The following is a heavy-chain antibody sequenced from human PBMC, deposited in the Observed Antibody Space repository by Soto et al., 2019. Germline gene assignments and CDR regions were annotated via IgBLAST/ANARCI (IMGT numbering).Heavy chain of an antibody. Sequence: GGSLRLSCAASGFTFSSYSMNWVRQAPGKGLEWVSSISSSSSYIYYADSVKGRFTISRDNAKNSLYLQMNSLRAEDTAVYYCARDGIGDSYPWYWGQGTLVTVSS. V-gene: IGHV3-21*01. CDR3: ARDGIGDSYPWY. D-gene: IGHD2-21*02. J-gene: IGHJ4*02. CDR1: GFTFSSYS. CDR2: ISSSSSYI.